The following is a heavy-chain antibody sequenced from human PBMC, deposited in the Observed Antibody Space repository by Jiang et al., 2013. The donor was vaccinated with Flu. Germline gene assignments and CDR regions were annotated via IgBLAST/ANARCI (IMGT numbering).Heavy chain of an antibody. V-gene: IGHV1-18*01. Sequence: SGAEVKKPGASVKVSCKASGYTFTSYGISWVRQAPGQGLEWMGWISAYNGNTNYAQKLQGRVTMTTDTSTSTAYMELRSLRSDDTAVYYCASGAHRITMVRGAKKDYGMDVWGQGTTVTVSS. CDR1: GYTFTSYG. CDR2: ISAYNGNT. D-gene: IGHD3-10*01. J-gene: IGHJ6*02. CDR3: ASGAHRITMVRGAKKDYGMDV.